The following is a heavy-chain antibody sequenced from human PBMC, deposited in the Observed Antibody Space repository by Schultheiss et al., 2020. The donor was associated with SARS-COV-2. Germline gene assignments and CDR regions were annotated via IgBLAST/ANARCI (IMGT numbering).Heavy chain of an antibody. J-gene: IGHJ1*01. CDR3: TTVLWGIAVAGHH. Sequence: GGSLRLSCAASGFTFSSYWMSWVRQAPGKGLEWVAVIWYDGSNKYYADSVKGRFTISRDNSKNTLYLQMNSLRAEDTAVYYCTTVLWGIAVAGHHWGQGTLVTVSS. D-gene: IGHD6-19*01. V-gene: IGHV3-33*08. CDR1: GFTFSSYW. CDR2: IWYDGSNK.